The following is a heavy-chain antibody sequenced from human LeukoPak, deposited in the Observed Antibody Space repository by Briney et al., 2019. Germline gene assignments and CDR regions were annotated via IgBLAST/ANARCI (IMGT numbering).Heavy chain of an antibody. CDR2: IYYSGST. CDR1: GGSVSSGSYY. V-gene: IGHV4-61*01. CDR3: ARGSIAVAFDY. J-gene: IGHJ4*02. D-gene: IGHD6-19*01. Sequence: PWETLSLTCTVSGGSVSSGSYYWSWIRQPPGKGLEWIGYIYYSGSTNYNPSLKSRVTISVDTSKNQFSLKLSSVTAADTAVYYCARGSIAVAFDYWGQGTLVTVSS.